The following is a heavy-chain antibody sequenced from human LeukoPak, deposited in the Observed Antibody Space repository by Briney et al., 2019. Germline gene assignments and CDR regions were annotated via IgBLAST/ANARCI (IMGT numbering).Heavy chain of an antibody. J-gene: IGHJ4*02. V-gene: IGHV1-2*06. CDR1: GYTLTDYY. CDR3: ARDVLLVVGYSSGWYFDY. Sequence: GASVKVSCKASGYTLTDYYMHWVRQAPGQGLEWMGRINPNSGGTNYAQKFQGRVTMTRDTSTSTAYMELRSLRSDDTAVYYCARDVLLVVGYSSGWYFDYWGQGTLVTVSS. D-gene: IGHD6-19*01. CDR2: INPNSGGT.